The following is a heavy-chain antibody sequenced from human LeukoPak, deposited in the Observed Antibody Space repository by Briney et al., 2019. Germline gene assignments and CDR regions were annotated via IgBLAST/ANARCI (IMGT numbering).Heavy chain of an antibody. D-gene: IGHD1-1*01. CDR1: GFTFSSYW. CDR2: IDTDGSST. CDR3: TRGGTTFDY. V-gene: IGHV3-74*01. Sequence: GGSLRLSCAAYGFTFSSYWMHWVRQAPGKGLVWVSRIDTDGSSTTYADSVKGRFTISRDNAKNTLYLQMNSLRAEDTAIYYCTRGGTTFDYWGQGTLVSVSS. J-gene: IGHJ4*02.